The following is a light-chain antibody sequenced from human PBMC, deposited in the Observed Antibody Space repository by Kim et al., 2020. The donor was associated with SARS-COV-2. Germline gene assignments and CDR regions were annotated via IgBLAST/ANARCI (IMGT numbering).Light chain of an antibody. Sequence: DVHWYQQLPGTAPKLLISDNNNRPSGVPDRFSGSKSGTSASLAITGLQDDDEGDYYCQSYDASLRPSRVFGGGTQLTVL. CDR2: DNN. V-gene: IGLV1-40*01. J-gene: IGLJ3*02. CDR3: QSYDASLRPSRV. CDR1: D.